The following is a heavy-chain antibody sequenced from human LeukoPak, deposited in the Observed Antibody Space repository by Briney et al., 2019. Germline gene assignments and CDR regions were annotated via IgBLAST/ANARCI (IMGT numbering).Heavy chain of an antibody. CDR3: ARVWGSSWVFDY. J-gene: IGHJ4*02. CDR1: GGSISSSSYY. CDR2: IYYSGST. Sequence: SETLSLTCTVSGGSISSSSYYWGWIRQPPGKGLEWIGSIYYSGSTYYNPSLKSRVTISVDTSKNQFSLKLSSVTAADTAVYYCARVWGSSWVFDYWGQGTLVTVSS. D-gene: IGHD6-13*01. V-gene: IGHV4-39*07.